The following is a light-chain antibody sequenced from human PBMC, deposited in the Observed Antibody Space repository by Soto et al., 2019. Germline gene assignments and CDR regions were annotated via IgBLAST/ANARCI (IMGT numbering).Light chain of an antibody. Sequence: EIVLTQSPGTLSLSPLERCLLXSRTSQSVSSSYLAWYQQKPGQAPRLLIYGASSRATGIPDRFSGSGSGTDFTLTISRLEPEDFAVYYCQQYGSSPWTFGQGTKVDIK. CDR2: GAS. CDR3: QQYGSSPWT. CDR1: QSVSSSY. V-gene: IGKV3-20*01. J-gene: IGKJ1*01.